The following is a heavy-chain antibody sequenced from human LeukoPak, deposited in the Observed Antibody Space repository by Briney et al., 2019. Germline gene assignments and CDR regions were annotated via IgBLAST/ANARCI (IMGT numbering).Heavy chain of an antibody. CDR3: ARSLNHTYYYYYYMDV. Sequence: SVKVSCKASGGTFSSYAISWVRQAPGQGLEWMGGIIPIFGTANYAQKFQGRVTITADKSTSTAYMELSSLRSEDTAVYYCARSLNHTYYYYYYMDVWGKGTTVTVSS. CDR1: GGTFSSYA. J-gene: IGHJ6*03. D-gene: IGHD1-14*01. V-gene: IGHV1-69*06. CDR2: IIPIFGTA.